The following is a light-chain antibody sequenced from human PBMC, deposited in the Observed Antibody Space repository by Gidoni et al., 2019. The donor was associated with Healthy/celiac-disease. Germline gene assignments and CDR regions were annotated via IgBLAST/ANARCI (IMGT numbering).Light chain of an antibody. Sequence: EIVIKQSPATLSVSPGERATLSCRASQSVSSNLAWYQQKPGQAPRLLIYGASTRATGIPARFSGSGSGTEFTLTISSLQSEDFAVYYCQQYNNWPPYTFGQGTKLEIK. V-gene: IGKV3-15*01. CDR1: QSVSSN. CDR3: QQYNNWPPYT. CDR2: GAS. J-gene: IGKJ2*01.